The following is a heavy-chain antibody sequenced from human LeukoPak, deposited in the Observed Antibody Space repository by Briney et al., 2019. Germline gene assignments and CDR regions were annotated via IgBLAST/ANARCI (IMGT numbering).Heavy chain of an antibody. D-gene: IGHD6-13*01. V-gene: IGHV4-30-2*01. CDR2: IYDRGST. J-gene: IGHJ4*02. CDR3: ASYRSSQYFDF. CDR1: GGSISNGGYS. Sequence: SETLSLTCAVSGGSISNGGYSWSWIRQPPGKGLEWIGYIYDRGSTYHNPSLRSRLTMSVDRSTSQFPLNLSSVTAADTAVYYCASYRSSQYFDFWGQGTLVTVSS.